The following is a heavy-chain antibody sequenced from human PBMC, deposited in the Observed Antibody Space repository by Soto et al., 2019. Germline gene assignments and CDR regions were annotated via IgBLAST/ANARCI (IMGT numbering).Heavy chain of an antibody. Sequence: EVQLVESGGGLVQPGGSLRLSCAASGFSFSSSWMHWVRQPPGKGPVWVSAIGPNPANTKYTDSVKGRFTISRDNSKNTVFLQMTTLRAEDTALYYCATARHCSSDACPAAEWGQGTLITVSS. CDR2: IGPNPANT. V-gene: IGHV3-74*03. CDR1: GFSFSSSW. D-gene: IGHD2-2*01. J-gene: IGHJ4*02. CDR3: ATARHCSSDACPAAE.